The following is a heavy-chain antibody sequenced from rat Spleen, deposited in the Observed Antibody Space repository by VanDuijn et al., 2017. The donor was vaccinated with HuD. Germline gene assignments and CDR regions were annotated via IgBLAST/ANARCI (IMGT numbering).Heavy chain of an antibody. D-gene: IGHD1-11*01. V-gene: IGHV4-2*01. Sequence: EVKLVESGGGLVQPGRSLKLSCVASGFNFNDYWMGWVRQAPGKGLEWIGEINKDSSTIKYTPSLKDKFTIFRDNAQNTLYLQMSKLGSEDTAIYYCVREEEGIDYWGQGVMVTVSS. CDR3: VREEEGIDY. CDR1: GFNFNDYW. CDR2: INKDSSTI. J-gene: IGHJ2*01.